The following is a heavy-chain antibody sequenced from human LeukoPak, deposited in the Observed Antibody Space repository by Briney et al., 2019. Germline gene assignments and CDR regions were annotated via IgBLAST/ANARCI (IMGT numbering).Heavy chain of an antibody. CDR3: AKVTNYFDY. CDR1: GVTFSSYA. CDR2: ISGSGGST. Sequence: GGSLRLSCAASGVTFSSYAMSWVRQAPGQGLEWVSGISGSGGSTYYADSVKGRFTISRDNSKNTLYLQMNSLRAEDTAVYYCAKVTNYFDYWGQGTLVTVSS. V-gene: IGHV3-23*01. J-gene: IGHJ4*02.